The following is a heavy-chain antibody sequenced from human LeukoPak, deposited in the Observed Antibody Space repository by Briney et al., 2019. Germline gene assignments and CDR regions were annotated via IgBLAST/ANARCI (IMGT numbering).Heavy chain of an antibody. V-gene: IGHV1-69*05. Sequence: SVKVSCKASGGTFSSYAISWVRQAPGQGLEWMGGIIPIFGTANYAQKFQGRVTMTRDTSISTAYMDLSRLISDDTAVYYCARAGGGYDYGWGAFDIWGQGTLVTVSS. J-gene: IGHJ3*02. D-gene: IGHD5-18*01. CDR2: IIPIFGTA. CDR3: ARAGGGYDYGWGAFDI. CDR1: GGTFSSYA.